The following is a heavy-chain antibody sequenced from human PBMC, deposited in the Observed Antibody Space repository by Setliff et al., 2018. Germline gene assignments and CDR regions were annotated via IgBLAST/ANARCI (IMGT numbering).Heavy chain of an antibody. J-gene: IGHJ4*02. CDR3: ARSYSNSLGY. Sequence: PSETLSLTCTVSGGSISSSIYYWGWIRQPPGKGLEWIGSIYYSGSTYYNPSLKSRVTISVDTSKNKFSLKLSSVTAADTAVYYCARSYSNSLGYWGQGTLVTVSS. CDR1: GGSISSSIYY. V-gene: IGHV4-39*07. CDR2: IYYSGST. D-gene: IGHD4-4*01.